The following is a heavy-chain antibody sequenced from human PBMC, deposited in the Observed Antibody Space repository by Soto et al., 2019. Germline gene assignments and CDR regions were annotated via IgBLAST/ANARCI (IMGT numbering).Heavy chain of an antibody. V-gene: IGHV3-23*01. CDR3: AKDPDEYSDY. Sequence: PGGSLRLSCADSGFTFCSYSLSWVRQAPGKGLEWVSAISGSGGSTYYADSVKGRFTISRDNSKNTLYLQMNSLRAEDTAVYYCAKDPDEYSDYWGQGTLVAVSS. CDR2: ISGSGGST. D-gene: IGHD2-15*01. J-gene: IGHJ4*02. CDR1: GFTFCSYS.